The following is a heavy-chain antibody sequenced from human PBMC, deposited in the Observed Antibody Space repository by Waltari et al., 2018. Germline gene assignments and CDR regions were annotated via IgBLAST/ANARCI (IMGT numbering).Heavy chain of an antibody. CDR1: GFTFSSYS. V-gene: IGHV3-21*01. CDR3: ATTGLALGYYGMDV. CDR2: ISSSSSYI. J-gene: IGHJ6*02. D-gene: IGHD3-16*01. Sequence: EVQLVESGGGLVKPGGSLRLSCAASGFTFSSYSMNWVRQAPGKGLEWVSSISSSSSYIYYADSVKGRFTSSRDNAKNSLYLQMNSLRAEDTAVYDCATTGLALGYYGMDVWGQGTTVTVSS.